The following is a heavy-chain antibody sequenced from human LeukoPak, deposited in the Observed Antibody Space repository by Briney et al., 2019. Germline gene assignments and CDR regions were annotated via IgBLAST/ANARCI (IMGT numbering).Heavy chain of an antibody. V-gene: IGHV3-30*19. CDR1: GFTFSSYG. D-gene: IGHD2-2*01. J-gene: IGHJ3*02. CDR2: ISYDGSNK. Sequence: PGGSLRLSCAASGFTFSSYGMHWVRQAPGKGLEWVAVISYDGSNKYYADSVKGRFTISRDNSKNTLYLQMNSLRAEDTAVYYCARVSHPDIVVVPAAMFVGDAFDIWGQGTMVTVSS. CDR3: ARVSHPDIVVVPAAMFVGDAFDI.